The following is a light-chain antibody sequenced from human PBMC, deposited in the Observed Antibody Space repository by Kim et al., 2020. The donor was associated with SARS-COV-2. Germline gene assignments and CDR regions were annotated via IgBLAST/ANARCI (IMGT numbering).Light chain of an antibody. J-gene: IGLJ2*01. CDR2: GKN. Sequence: SSELTQDPAVSVALGQTVRITCQGDSLRSYYASWYQQKPGQAPVLVIYGKNNRPSGIPDRFSGSSSGNTASLTITGAQAEDEADYYCNSRDSSRPVLFGG. CDR3: NSRDSSRPVL. CDR1: SLRSYY. V-gene: IGLV3-19*01.